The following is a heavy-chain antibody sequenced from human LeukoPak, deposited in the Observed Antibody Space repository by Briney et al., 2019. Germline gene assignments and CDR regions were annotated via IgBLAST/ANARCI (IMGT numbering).Heavy chain of an antibody. CDR2: INPNSGGT. D-gene: IGHD6-13*01. V-gene: IGHV1-2*02. J-gene: IGHJ5*02. Sequence: GASVKVSCKASGYTFTDYYMHWARQAPGQGLEWMGWINPNSGGTNYAQKFQGRVTMTGDTSISTAYMELSRLRSDDTAVYYCARGHLQAPVYSTRWYRASNWFDPWGQGTLVTVSS. CDR3: ARGHLQAPVYSTRWYRASNWFDP. CDR1: GYTFTDYY.